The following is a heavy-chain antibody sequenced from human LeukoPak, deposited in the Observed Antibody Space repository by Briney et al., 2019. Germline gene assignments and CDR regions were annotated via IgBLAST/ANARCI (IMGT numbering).Heavy chain of an antibody. CDR1: GFIFNDHY. V-gene: IGHV3-11*04. J-gene: IGHJ3*02. CDR2: ISSSGTIM. Sequence: GGSLRLSCAASGFIFNDHYIHWIRQAPGKGLEWVSYISSSGTIMYYADSVRDRFTISRDNAKNSVYLQMHDLRAEDTAVYYCARDSVRVTMIPTRAFDIWGQGTMVTVSS. D-gene: IGHD3-22*01. CDR3: ARDSVRVTMIPTRAFDI.